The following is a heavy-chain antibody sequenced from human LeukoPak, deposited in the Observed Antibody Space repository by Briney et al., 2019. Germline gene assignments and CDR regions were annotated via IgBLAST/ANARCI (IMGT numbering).Heavy chain of an antibody. J-gene: IGHJ4*02. CDR2: IASDGSST. CDR1: GFTFSSYW. Sequence: GGSLRLSCAASGFTFSSYWMNWVRQAPGKGLVWVSRIASDGSSTTYADSVKGRFSISRDNAKNTLYLQMNSLRVEDTAVYYCASWDVDYYDSSGYFDYWGQGTLVTVSS. V-gene: IGHV3-74*01. D-gene: IGHD3-22*01. CDR3: ASWDVDYYDSSGYFDY.